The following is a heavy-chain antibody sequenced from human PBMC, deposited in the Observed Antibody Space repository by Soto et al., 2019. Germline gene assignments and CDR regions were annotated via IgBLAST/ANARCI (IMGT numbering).Heavy chain of an antibody. CDR2: INSDGSST. CDR3: AQRWGGYGVVTPFKH. V-gene: IGHV3-74*01. Sequence: GGSLRLSCAASGFTFSSYWMHWVRQAPGKGLVWVSRINSDGSSTSYADSVKGRFTITKDTSKSQVVLTLTNVDTADTGTYYCAQRWGGYGVVTPFKHWGQGIPVTVSS. CDR1: GFTFSSYW. J-gene: IGHJ1*01. D-gene: IGHD3-3*01.